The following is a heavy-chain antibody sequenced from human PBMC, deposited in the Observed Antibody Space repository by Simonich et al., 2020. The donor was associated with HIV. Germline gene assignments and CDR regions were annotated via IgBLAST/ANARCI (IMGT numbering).Heavy chain of an antibody. CDR1: GGSTSSSSYS. CDR3: ARHESGYDSPNDY. D-gene: IGHD5-12*01. Sequence: QLQQWGAGLLKPSETLSLTCAVSGGSTSSSSYSWGWIRQPPGKGLAWIGSLYYSGSTYYNPTLKSRVTISVDTSKNQFSLKLSSVTAADTAVYYCARHESGYDSPNDYWGQGTLVTVSS. J-gene: IGHJ4*02. V-gene: IGHV4-39*01. CDR2: LYYSGST.